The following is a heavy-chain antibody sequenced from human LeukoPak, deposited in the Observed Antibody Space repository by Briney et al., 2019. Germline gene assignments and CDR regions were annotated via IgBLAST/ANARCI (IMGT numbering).Heavy chain of an antibody. Sequence: PSETLSLTCAVYGGSFSGYYWSWIRQPPGKGLEWIGEINHSGSTNYNPSLKSRVTMSVDTSKNQFSLKLSSVTAADTAVYYCARGYRYSGYALGYYYYYGMDVWGQGTTVTVSS. CDR3: ARGYRYSGYALGYYYYYGMDV. CDR1: GGSFSGYY. J-gene: IGHJ6*02. V-gene: IGHV4-34*01. D-gene: IGHD5-12*01. CDR2: INHSGST.